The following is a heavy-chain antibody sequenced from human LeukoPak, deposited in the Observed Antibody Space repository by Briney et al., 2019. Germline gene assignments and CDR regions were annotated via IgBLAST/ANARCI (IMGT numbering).Heavy chain of an antibody. CDR3: ARGAGCSSTSCYIRWFDP. J-gene: IGHJ5*02. D-gene: IGHD2-2*02. CDR1: GGSISSYY. CDR2: IYYSGST. V-gene: IGHV4-59*01. Sequence: SETLSLTCTVSGGSISSYYWSWIRQPPGKGLEWIGYIYYSGSTNYNPSLKSRVTISVDTSKNQFSLKLSSVTAADTAVYYCARGAGCSSTSCYIRWFDPWGQGTLVTVSS.